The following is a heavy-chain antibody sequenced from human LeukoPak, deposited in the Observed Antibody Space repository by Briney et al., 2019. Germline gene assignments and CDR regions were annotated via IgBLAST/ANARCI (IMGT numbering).Heavy chain of an antibody. CDR3: ARDRSSSCMDV. CDR1: GFTFGSYS. D-gene: IGHD6-13*01. V-gene: IGHV3-21*01. Sequence: GGSLRLSCAASGFTFGSYSMNWVRQAPGKGLEWVSSISSSSSYIYYADSVKGRFTISRDNAKNSLYLQMNSLRAEDTAVYYCARDRSSSCMDVWGKGTTVTVSS. J-gene: IGHJ6*03. CDR2: ISSSSSYI.